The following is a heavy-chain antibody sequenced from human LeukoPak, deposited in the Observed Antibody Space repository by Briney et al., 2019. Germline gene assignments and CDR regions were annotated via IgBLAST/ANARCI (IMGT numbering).Heavy chain of an antibody. CDR3: ARRMPGDAFDV. V-gene: IGHV3-43D*03. Sequence: GGSLRLSCAASGFTFDDYAMHWVRQAPGKGLECVSLISWDGDSTYYSDSVKGRFTISRDNAKSSLYLQMNSLRAEDTAMYFCARRMPGDAFDVWGQGTMVTVSS. J-gene: IGHJ3*01. CDR1: GFTFDDYA. CDR2: ISWDGDST. D-gene: IGHD2-2*01.